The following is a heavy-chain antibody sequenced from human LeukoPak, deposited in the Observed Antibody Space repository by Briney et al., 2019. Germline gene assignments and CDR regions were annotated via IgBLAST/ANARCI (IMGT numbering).Heavy chain of an antibody. CDR1: GFTFDDYA. J-gene: IGHJ6*02. CDR2: ISWNSGSI. V-gene: IGHV3-9*01. D-gene: IGHD4-17*01. Sequence: PGGSLRLSCAASGFTFDDYAMHWVRQAPGKGLEWVSGISWNSGSIGYADSVKGRFTISRDNSKNTLYLQMNSLRAEDTAVYYCAKTGAYGDYDTYYGMDVWGQGTTVTVSS. CDR3: AKTGAYGDYDTYYGMDV.